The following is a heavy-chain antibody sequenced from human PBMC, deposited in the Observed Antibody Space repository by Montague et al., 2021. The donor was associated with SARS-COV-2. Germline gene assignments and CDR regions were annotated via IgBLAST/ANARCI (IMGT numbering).Heavy chain of an antibody. V-gene: IGHV4-39*01. D-gene: IGHD2-2*01. J-gene: IGHJ4*02. CDR3: ARHFPSYCSTSKCYPYYFDV. CDR1: GGSISSPDYY. CDR2: ISYAGRT. Sequence: SETLSLTCTVSGGSISSPDYYWGWIRQSPGKGLEWIGSISYAGRTYYNPSLRSRVSFSMDTSKNHFSLSLNSVTAADTAVYYCARHFPSYCSTSKCYPYYFDVWGQGALVAVSS.